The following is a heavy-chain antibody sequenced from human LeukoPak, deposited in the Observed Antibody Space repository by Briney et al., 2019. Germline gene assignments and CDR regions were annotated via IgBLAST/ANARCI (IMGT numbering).Heavy chain of an antibody. J-gene: IGHJ4*02. CDR1: GFTFSSYA. CDR3: AKDWYYYDSKPDY. CDR2: ISHDGSNK. Sequence: GGSLRLSCAASGFTFSSYAMHWVRQAPGKGLEWVAVISHDGSNKYYADSVEGRFTISRDNSKNTLYLQMNSLRAEDTAVYYCAKDWYYYDSKPDYWGQGTLVTVSS. V-gene: IGHV3-30-3*01. D-gene: IGHD3-22*01.